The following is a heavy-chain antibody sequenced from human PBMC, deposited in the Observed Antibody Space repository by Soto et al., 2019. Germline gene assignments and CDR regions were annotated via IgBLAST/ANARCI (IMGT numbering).Heavy chain of an antibody. CDR3: VGDYRYAFEM. CDR2: ISARSDAM. V-gene: IGHV3-48*01. D-gene: IGHD3-16*02. Sequence: EVQLVESRGGLVQPGGSLRLSCAASGGTVNLYSMNWVRQAPGKGLEWLSHISARSDAMYYADSVKGRLTISSDNAKNTLYLQMNGLRVEVTAIYFCVGDYRYAFEMWRQRTTVTVSS. J-gene: IGHJ3*02. CDR1: GGTVNLYS.